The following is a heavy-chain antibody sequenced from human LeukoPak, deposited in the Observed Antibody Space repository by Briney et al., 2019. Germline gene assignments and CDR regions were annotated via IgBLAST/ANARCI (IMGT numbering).Heavy chain of an antibody. CDR2: IYPGDSDI. J-gene: IGHJ4*02. CDR1: GYSFTSYW. Sequence: GESRKISCKGSGYSFTSYWIGWVRQMSGKGLEWMGIIYPGDSDIRYSPSFQGQVTISADKSTSTAYLQWSSLKASDTAMYYCARRVGTQYYFDYWGQGTLVTVSS. CDR3: ARRVGTQYYFDY. D-gene: IGHD7-27*01. V-gene: IGHV5-51*01.